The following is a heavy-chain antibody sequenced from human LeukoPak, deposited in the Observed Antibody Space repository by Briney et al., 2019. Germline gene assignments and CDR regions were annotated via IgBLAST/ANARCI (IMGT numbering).Heavy chain of an antibody. J-gene: IGHJ5*02. CDR3: ARDKTGDYGDLNWFDP. CDR1: GGSITGYY. CDR2: IYYSGST. D-gene: IGHD4-17*01. V-gene: IGHV4-59*12. Sequence: SATLSLTCTVSGGSITGYYWSWIRQPPGKGLEWIGYIYYSGSTKYNPSLKSRVTISVDTSKNQFSLKLSSVTAADTAVYYCARDKTGDYGDLNWFDPWGQGTLSPSPQ.